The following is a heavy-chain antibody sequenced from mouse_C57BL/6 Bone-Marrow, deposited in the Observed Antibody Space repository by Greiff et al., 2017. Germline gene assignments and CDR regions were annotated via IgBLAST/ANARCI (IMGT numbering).Heavy chain of an antibody. CDR1: GYTFTSYW. D-gene: IGHD2-3*01. CDR2: LNPSSGYT. J-gene: IGHJ1*03. Sequence: QVQLQQSGAELAKPGASVKLSCKASGYTFTSYWMHWVKQRPGKGLEWIGYLNPSSGYTKYNQKFKDKATLTADKSSSTAYMQLRSLTYEDSAVYYCAGRGWSYFDVWGTGTTVTVSS. CDR3: AGRGWSYFDV. V-gene: IGHV1-7*01.